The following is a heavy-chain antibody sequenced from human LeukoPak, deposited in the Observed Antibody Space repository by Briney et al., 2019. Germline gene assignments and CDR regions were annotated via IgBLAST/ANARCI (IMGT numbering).Heavy chain of an antibody. CDR2: IYSGGST. CDR1: RFTVSSNY. V-gene: IGHV3-53*01. D-gene: IGHD1-1*01. Sequence: GGSLRLSSADSRFTVSSNYMRGVCDALRKGVERVSVIYSGGSTYYADSAQGRFTISRNNSKNTLYLQMNNLRAEDTAVYYCARGGTTAVDFDYWGQGTLVTVSS. CDR3: ARGGTTAVDFDY. J-gene: IGHJ4*02.